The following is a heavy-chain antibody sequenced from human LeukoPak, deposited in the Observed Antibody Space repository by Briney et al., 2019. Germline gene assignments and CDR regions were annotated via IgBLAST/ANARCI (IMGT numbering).Heavy chain of an antibody. V-gene: IGHV4-59*01. J-gene: IGHJ4*02. Sequence: SETLSLTCTVSGGSISSYYWNWIRQPPGKGLEWIGFFYYSGSTNYNPSLKSRVTISVDTSKNQVSLKLTSVTAADTAVYYCATTSGYSSSYYPPFDFWGQGTLVTVSS. CDR2: FYYSGST. D-gene: IGHD6-13*01. CDR3: ATTSGYSSSYYPPFDF. CDR1: GGSISSYY.